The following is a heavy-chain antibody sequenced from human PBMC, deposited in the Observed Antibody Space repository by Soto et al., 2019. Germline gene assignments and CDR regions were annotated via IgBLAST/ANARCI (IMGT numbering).Heavy chain of an antibody. V-gene: IGHV4-61*08. CDR1: GCSISSGGFY. CDR3: ARAAGDYYFDY. D-gene: IGHD4-17*01. Sequence: AETLSLTCTVSGCSISSGGFYWSWIRQDPRKGLEWIGYIYYSGSTNYNPSLKSRVTISLDTSKNQFSLKLSSVTAADTAVYYCARAAGDYYFDYWGQGTLVTVSS. J-gene: IGHJ4*02. CDR2: IYYSGST.